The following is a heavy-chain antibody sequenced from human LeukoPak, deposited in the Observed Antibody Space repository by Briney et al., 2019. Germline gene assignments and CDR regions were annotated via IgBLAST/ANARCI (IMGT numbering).Heavy chain of an antibody. CDR3: AASPDYYDSSGYSYYFDY. CDR2: IVVGSGNT. J-gene: IGHJ4*02. Sequence: SVKVSCKASGFTFTSSAVQWVRQARGQRLEWIGWIVVGSGNTNYAQKFQERVTITRDMSTSTAYIELSSLRSEDTAVYYCAASPDYYDSSGYSYYFDYWGQGTLVTVSS. D-gene: IGHD3-22*01. CDR1: GFTFTSSA. V-gene: IGHV1-58*01.